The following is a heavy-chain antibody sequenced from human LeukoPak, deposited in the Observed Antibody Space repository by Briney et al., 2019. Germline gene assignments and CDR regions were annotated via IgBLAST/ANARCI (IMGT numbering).Heavy chain of an antibody. Sequence: ASVKVSCKVSGYTLTELSMRWVRQAPGKGLEWMGGFDPEDGETIYAQKFQGRVTMTEDTSTDTAYMELSSLRSEDTAVYYCATNMVRGRAFDYWGQGTLVTVSS. CDR1: GYTLTELS. CDR3: ATNMVRGRAFDY. CDR2: FDPEDGET. J-gene: IGHJ4*02. D-gene: IGHD3-10*01. V-gene: IGHV1-24*01.